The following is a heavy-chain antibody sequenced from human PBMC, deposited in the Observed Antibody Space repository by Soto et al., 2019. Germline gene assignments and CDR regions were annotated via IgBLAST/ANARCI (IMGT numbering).Heavy chain of an antibody. Sequence: GGSLRRPYAASGFTFSSYALSRVPQAPGKGLEWVSAISGSGGSTYYADSVKGRFTISRDNSKNTLYLQMNSLRAEDTAVYYCAKTDFDYWGQGTLVTVSS. V-gene: IGHV3-23*01. J-gene: IGHJ4*02. CDR2: ISGSGGST. CDR3: AKTDFDY. CDR1: GFTFSSYA.